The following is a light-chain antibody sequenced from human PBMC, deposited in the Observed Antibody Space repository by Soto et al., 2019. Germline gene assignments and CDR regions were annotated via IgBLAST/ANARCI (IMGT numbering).Light chain of an antibody. V-gene: IGKV3-20*01. Sequence: VLTQSPGTLSLSPGERATLSCRASQSVDNAYLVWYQHKPGQAPRLLIYGAFSRATGIPARFSGSGSGTDFSLTIIRLEPEDSAVYYCRHCNASPCPFGQGTNLEIK. CDR1: QSVDNAY. J-gene: IGKJ2*02. CDR2: GAF. CDR3: RHCNASPCP.